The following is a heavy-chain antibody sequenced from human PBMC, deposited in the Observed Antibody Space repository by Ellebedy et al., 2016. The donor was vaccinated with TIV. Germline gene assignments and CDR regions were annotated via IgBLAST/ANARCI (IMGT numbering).Heavy chain of an antibody. D-gene: IGHD2-15*01. J-gene: IGHJ4*02. Sequence: GESLKISCAASGFSFSSYAMSWVRQAPGKGLEWVAAITSTGPDTYYADSVRGRFTISRDNAKNTLSLQMNSLRTEDTALYYCAKASLGYCRGASCYHFDYWGQGTLVAVSS. CDR3: AKASLGYCRGASCYHFDY. CDR2: ITSTGPDT. V-gene: IGHV3-23*01. CDR1: GFSFSSYA.